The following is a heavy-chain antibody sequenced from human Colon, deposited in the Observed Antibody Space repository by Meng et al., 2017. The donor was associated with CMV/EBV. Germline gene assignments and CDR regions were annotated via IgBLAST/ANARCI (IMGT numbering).Heavy chain of an antibody. CDR1: GFTFSNSW. D-gene: IGHD6-25*01. CDR2: INYDGTEK. V-gene: IGHV3-7*01. CDR3: ARDSGGPDY. Sequence: GESLKISCAASGFTFSNSWMHWFRQAPGKGLQSVASINYDGTEKYYVDSVRGRFTISRDNAQNSLYLQMTSLRAEDTSVYYCARDSGGPDYWGPGTLVTVSS. J-gene: IGHJ4*02.